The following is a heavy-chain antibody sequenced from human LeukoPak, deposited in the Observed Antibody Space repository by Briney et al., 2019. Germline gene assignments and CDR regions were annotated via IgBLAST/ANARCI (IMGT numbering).Heavy chain of an antibody. J-gene: IGHJ3*02. CDR3: AREPTNRAGDYYYGSGLGLPEYAFDI. CDR1: GYTFTGYY. V-gene: IGHV1-2*02. Sequence: GASVKVSCKASGYTFTGYYMHWMRQAPGQGLEWMGWINPNSGGTNYAQKFQGRVTMTRDTSISTAYMELSRLRSDDTAVYYCAREPTNRAGDYYYGSGLGLPEYAFDIWGQGTMVTVSS. D-gene: IGHD3-10*01. CDR2: INPNSGGT.